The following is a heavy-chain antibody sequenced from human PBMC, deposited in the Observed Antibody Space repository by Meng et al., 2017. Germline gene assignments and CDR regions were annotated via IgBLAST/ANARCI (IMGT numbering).Heavy chain of an antibody. CDR1: GGSFSGYY. D-gene: IGHD3-22*01. CDR2: INHSGST. Sequence: QLQQWSARLLQPSETLSLTCPVYGGSFSGYYWSWIRQPPGKGLEWIGEINHSGSTNYNPSLKSRVTISVDTSKNQFSLKLSSVTAADTAVYYCARVPTYYYDSSGYYLFDYWGQGTLVTVSS. V-gene: IGHV4-34*01. CDR3: ARVPTYYYDSSGYYLFDY. J-gene: IGHJ4*02.